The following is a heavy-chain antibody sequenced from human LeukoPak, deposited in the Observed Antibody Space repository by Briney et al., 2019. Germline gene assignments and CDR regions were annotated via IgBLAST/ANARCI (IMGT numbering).Heavy chain of an antibody. CDR3: ASQRWLQLPFDY. CDR2: INHSGST. CDR1: SGSFSGYY. J-gene: IGHJ4*02. D-gene: IGHD5-24*01. V-gene: IGHV4-34*01. Sequence: SETLSLTCAVYSGSFSGYYWSWIRQPPGKGLEWIGEINHSGSTNYNPSLKSRVTISVDTSKNQFSLKLSSVTAADTAVYYCASQRWLQLPFDYWGQGTLVTVSS.